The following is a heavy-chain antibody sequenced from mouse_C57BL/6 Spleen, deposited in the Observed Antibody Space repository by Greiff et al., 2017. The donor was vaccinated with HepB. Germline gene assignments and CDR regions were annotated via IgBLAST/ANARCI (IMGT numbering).Heavy chain of an antibody. CDR3: AREGNYEGFAY. Sequence: EVQLVESGGGLVKPGGSLKLSCAASGFTFSSYAMSWVRQTPEKRLEWVATISDGGSYTYYPDNVKGRFTISRDNAKNNLYLQMSHLKSEDTAMYYCAREGNYEGFAYWGQGTLVTVSA. D-gene: IGHD2-1*01. CDR1: GFTFSSYA. V-gene: IGHV5-4*01. CDR2: ISDGGSYT. J-gene: IGHJ3*01.